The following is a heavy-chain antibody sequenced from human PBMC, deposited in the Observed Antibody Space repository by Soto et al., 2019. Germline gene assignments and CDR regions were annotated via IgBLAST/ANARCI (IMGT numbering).Heavy chain of an antibody. CDR2: INWNGGST. V-gene: IGHV3-20*04. D-gene: IGHD3-3*01. J-gene: IGHJ4*02. CDR1: GFTFDDYG. CDR3: ARDSVSDYDFWSGGSGPFDY. Sequence: EVQLVESGGGVVRPGGSLRLSCAASGFTFDDYGMSWVRQAPGKGLEWVSGINWNGGSTGYADSVKGRFTISRDNAKNSLYLQMNSLRAEDTALYYCARDSVSDYDFWSGGSGPFDYWGQGTLVTVSS.